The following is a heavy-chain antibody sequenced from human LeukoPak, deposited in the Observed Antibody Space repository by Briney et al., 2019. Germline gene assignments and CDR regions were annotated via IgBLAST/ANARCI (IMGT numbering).Heavy chain of an antibody. V-gene: IGHV4-4*07. J-gene: IGHJ4*02. CDR2: IYTSGST. D-gene: IGHD3-3*01. Sequence: SETLSLTCAVYGGSFSGYDWSWIRQPAGKGLEWIGRIYTSGSTNYNPSLKSRVTMSVDTSKNQFSLKLSSVTAADTAVYYCARETDFWSGYDYWGQGTLVTVSS. CDR1: GGSFSGYD. CDR3: ARETDFWSGYDY.